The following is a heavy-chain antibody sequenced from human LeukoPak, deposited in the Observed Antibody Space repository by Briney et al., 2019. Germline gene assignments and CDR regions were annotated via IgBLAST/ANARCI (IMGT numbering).Heavy chain of an antibody. V-gene: IGHV3-23*01. CDR3: ARSRAAVAGYFDY. J-gene: IGHJ4*02. Sequence: GGSLRFSCAASGFTSGTYAMTWVRQAPGKGLEWVSAISGSGASTYYADSVKGRFTISRDNSKNTLYLQMNSLRAEDTAVYYCARSRAAVAGYFDYRGQGTLVTVSS. CDR1: GFTSGTYA. D-gene: IGHD6-19*01. CDR2: ISGSGAST.